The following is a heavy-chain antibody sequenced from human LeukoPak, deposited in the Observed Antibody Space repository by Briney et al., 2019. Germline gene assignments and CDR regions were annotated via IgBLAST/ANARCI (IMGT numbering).Heavy chain of an antibody. CDR2: ISYDGSNK. D-gene: IGHD6-19*01. Sequence: GGSLRLSCAASGFTFSSYGTHWVRQAPGKGLEWVAVISYDGSNKYYADSVKGRFTISRDNSKNTLYLQMNSLRAEDTAVYYCAKIEVEGSGWPGGDYWGQGTLVTVSS. J-gene: IGHJ4*02. CDR3: AKIEVEGSGWPGGDY. CDR1: GFTFSSYG. V-gene: IGHV3-30*18.